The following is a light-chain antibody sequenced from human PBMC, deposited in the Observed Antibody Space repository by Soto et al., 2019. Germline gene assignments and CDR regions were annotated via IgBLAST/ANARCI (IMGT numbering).Light chain of an antibody. Sequence: QSALTQPASVSGSPGQSITISCTGTSSDVGGYNFVSWYQHHPAKDPKLMIYDVSNRPSGVSNRFSGSKSGNTASLTISGLEAEDEAHYYCSSFTSSDTLVVFGGGTKLTVL. J-gene: IGLJ2*01. CDR2: DVS. CDR3: SSFTSSDTLVV. V-gene: IGLV2-14*03. CDR1: SSDVGGYNF.